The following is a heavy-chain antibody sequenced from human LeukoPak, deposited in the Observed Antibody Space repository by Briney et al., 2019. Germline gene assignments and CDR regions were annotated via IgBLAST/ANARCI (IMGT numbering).Heavy chain of an antibody. CDR3: ARAGFMTAGAFDI. D-gene: IGHD2-21*02. CDR2: IRYDGSNK. Sequence: GGSLRLSCAASGFTFSSYGMHWVRQAPGKGLEWVAFIRYDGSNKYYADSVKGRFTISRDNSKNTLYLQMNSLRSEDTAVYYCARAGFMTAGAFDIWGQGTMVTVSS. V-gene: IGHV3-30*02. CDR1: GFTFSSYG. J-gene: IGHJ3*02.